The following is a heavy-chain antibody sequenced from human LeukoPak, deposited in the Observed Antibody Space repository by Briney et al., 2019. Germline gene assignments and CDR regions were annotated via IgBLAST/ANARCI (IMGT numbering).Heavy chain of an antibody. CDR1: GGSLSSYY. CDR3: ARIQRYFDWYFDF. V-gene: IGHV4-59*01. J-gene: IGHJ2*01. CDR2: IHYSGST. D-gene: IGHD3-9*01. Sequence: SETLSLTCSVSGGSLSSYYWSWLRQPPGKRLEWIGYIHYSGSTNYNPSLKSRVTVSVDTSKNQFSLKLSSVTAADTAVYYCARIQRYFDWYFDFWGRGTLVTVSS.